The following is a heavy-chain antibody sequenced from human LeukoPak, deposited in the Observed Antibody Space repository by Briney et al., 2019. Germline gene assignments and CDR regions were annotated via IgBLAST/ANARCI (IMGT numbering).Heavy chain of an antibody. D-gene: IGHD2-15*01. V-gene: IGHV3-15*01. Sequence: PGGSLRLSCAASGFTFSNAGMSWVRQAPGKGLEWVGRIKSKFDGGTTDYAAPVKGRFTISNDDSKNTLYLQMNSLKAEDTAVYYCTTGYCSGGNCYGLFDYWGQGTLVTVSS. CDR1: GFTFSNAG. CDR3: TTGYCSGGNCYGLFDY. CDR2: IKSKFDGGTT. J-gene: IGHJ4*02.